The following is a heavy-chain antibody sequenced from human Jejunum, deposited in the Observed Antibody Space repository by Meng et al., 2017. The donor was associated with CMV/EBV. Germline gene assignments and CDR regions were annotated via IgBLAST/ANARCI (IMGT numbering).Heavy chain of an antibody. CDR1: GYTFTSYD. J-gene: IGHJ4*02. CDR2: MNPNRGTT. V-gene: IGHV1-8*01. D-gene: IGHD6-19*01. Sequence: QGQLVQSWAEVKKPRASVKVSCKASGYTFTSYDINWVRQGTGQGLEWMGWMNPNRGTTGYAQKFQGRVTMTRNISKSTAYMDLSSLRSEDTAVYYCATGVADFEYWGQGTLVTVSS. CDR3: ATGVADFEY.